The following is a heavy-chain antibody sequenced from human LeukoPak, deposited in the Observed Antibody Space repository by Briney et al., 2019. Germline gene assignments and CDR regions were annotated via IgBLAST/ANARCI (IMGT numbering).Heavy chain of an antibody. CDR1: GFTVSSNY. CDR3: AREIYCSASSCTGGVFDI. CDR2: IYIGGST. Sequence: GGSLRLSCAASGFTVSSNYISWVGQAPGKGRNGVSVIYIGGSTYYADSVKGRFTISRDNSKNTLYLQMNSLRVEDTAVYYCAREIYCSASSCTGGVFDIWGQGTMVTVSS. J-gene: IGHJ3*02. V-gene: IGHV3-53*01. D-gene: IGHD2-15*01.